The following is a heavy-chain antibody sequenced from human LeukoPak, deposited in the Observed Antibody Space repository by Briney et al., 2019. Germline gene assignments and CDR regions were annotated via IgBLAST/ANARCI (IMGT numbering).Heavy chain of an antibody. CDR2: MFYSGST. Sequence: SETMSLTCTVSGGSISSTGYHWGWIRQPPGKGLEWIGSMFYSGSTHYNPSLKSRVSISVDTSKNQLSLNLNSVTATDTAVYYCVTSITGTTLYFFYMDVWGKGTTVTVSS. V-gene: IGHV4-39*01. CDR3: VTSITGTTLYFFYMDV. CDR1: GGSISSTGYH. J-gene: IGHJ6*03. D-gene: IGHD1-7*01.